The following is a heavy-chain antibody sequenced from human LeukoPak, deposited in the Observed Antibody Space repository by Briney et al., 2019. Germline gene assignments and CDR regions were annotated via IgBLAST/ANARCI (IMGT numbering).Heavy chain of an antibody. CDR3: ASIIAARDWFDP. D-gene: IGHD6-6*01. V-gene: IGHV1-2*02. CDR2: INPNSGGT. CDR1: GYTFTGYY. J-gene: IGHJ5*02. Sequence: ASVKVSCKASGYTFTGYYMHWVRQAPGQGLEWMGWINPNSGGTNYAQKFQGRVTMTRDTSISTAYMELSRLRADDTAVYYCASIIAARDWFDPWGQGTLVTVSS.